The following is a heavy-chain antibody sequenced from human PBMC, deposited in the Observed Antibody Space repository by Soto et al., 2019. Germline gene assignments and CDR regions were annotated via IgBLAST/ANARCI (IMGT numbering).Heavy chain of an antibody. V-gene: IGHV4-4*02. CDR1: GDSLSTNKW. CDR3: ARDVAVPGETDRFDF. D-gene: IGHD6-19*01. J-gene: IGHJ4*02. CDR2: IHHNGNT. Sequence: SETLSLTCAVSGDSLSTNKWWSWVRQPPGRGLEWIGEIHHNGNTNYNPSLKSRVTMSVDKSKNQFSLMMSSVVAADTAMYYCARDVAVPGETDRFDFWGQGALVTVSS.